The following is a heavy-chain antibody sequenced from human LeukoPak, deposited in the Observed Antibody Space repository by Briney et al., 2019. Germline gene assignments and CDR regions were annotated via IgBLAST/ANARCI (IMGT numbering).Heavy chain of an antibody. CDR1: GFTVSSVY. CDR3: AYVDSSAYSRF. J-gene: IGHJ4*02. V-gene: IGHV3-53*01. Sequence: GGSLRLSCAASGFTVSSVYISWVRQAPGKGLEWVSVTSSGGTVYFADSVKGRFTLSTDSSKNTLYLQMNALGVEDTALYYCAYVDSSAYSRFWGQGTLVTVSS. CDR2: TSSGGTV. D-gene: IGHD2-21*01.